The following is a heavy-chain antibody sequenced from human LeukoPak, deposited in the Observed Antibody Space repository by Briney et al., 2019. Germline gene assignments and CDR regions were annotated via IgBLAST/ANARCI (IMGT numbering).Heavy chain of an antibody. CDR1: GGSISGYY. CDR2: IYYSGNT. V-gene: IGHV4-59*01. CDR3: ARDGPGIRGSFDI. D-gene: IGHD3-10*01. Sequence: LSETLSLTCIVSGGSISGYYWSWIRLPPGKGLEWLGYIYYSGNTNYNPSLKSRVTISIDTSKNQFSLMLSSVTAADTAVYYCARDGPGIRGSFDIWGQGTMVTVPS. J-gene: IGHJ3*02.